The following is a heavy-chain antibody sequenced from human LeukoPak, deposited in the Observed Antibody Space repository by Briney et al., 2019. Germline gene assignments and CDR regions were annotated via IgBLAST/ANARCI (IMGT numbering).Heavy chain of an antibody. CDR1: GYTFTSYG. CDR3: ARSGGSYYDERNWFDP. Sequence: APVKVSCKASGYTFTSYGISWVRQAPGQGLEWMGWISAYNGNTNYAQKLQGRVTMTTDTSTSTAYMELRSLRSDDTAVYYCARSGGSYYDERNWFDPWGQGTLVTVSS. J-gene: IGHJ5*02. D-gene: IGHD1-26*01. CDR2: ISAYNGNT. V-gene: IGHV1-18*01.